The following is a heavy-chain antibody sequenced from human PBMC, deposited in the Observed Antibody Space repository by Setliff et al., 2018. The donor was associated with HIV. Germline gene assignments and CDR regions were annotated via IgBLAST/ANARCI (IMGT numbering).Heavy chain of an antibody. J-gene: IGHJ4*02. Sequence: GGSLRLSCTASGFTLGDYAMSWVRQAPGKGLEWVGYIRSKEYGGTTEYAAYVKGRFVISKDDSKSIVYLQMNSLKTEDTAVYYCVRGVQFMEWLEGGQGTLVTVSS. V-gene: IGHV3-49*04. D-gene: IGHD3-3*01. CDR2: IRSKEYGGTT. CDR1: GFTLGDYA. CDR3: VRGVQFMEWLE.